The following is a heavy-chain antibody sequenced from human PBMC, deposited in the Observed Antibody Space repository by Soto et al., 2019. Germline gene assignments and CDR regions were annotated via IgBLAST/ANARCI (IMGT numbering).Heavy chain of an antibody. Sequence: SETLSLTCTVSGGSISSGGYYWSWIRQHPGKGLEWIGYIYYSGSTYYNPSLKSRVTISVDTSKNQFSLKLSSVTAADTAVYYCARDQRAAVTKAGGNYYYYYYMDGWGKGTTVTVSS. CDR1: GGSISSGGYY. V-gene: IGHV4-31*03. J-gene: IGHJ6*03. CDR3: ARDQRAAVTKAGGNYYYYYYMDG. CDR2: IYYSGST. D-gene: IGHD4-17*01.